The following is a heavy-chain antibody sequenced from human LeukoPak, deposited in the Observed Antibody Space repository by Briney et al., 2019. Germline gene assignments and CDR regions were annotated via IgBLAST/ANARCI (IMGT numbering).Heavy chain of an antibody. J-gene: IGHJ4*02. CDR1: GFTFSSYW. D-gene: IGHD2-15*01. CDR3: ARTGSSVHFDY. CDR2: IKQDGSEK. V-gene: IGHV3-7*01. Sequence: GGSLRLSCAASGFTFSSYWMSWDRQAPGKGLEWVANIKQDGSEKYYVDSVKGRFTISRDNAKNSLYLQMNSLRAEDTAVYYCARTGSSVHFDYWGQGTLVTVSS.